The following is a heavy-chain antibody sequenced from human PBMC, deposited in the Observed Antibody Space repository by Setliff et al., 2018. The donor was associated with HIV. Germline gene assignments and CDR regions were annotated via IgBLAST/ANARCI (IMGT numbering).Heavy chain of an antibody. Sequence: PSETLSLTCLVSGDSMIPHYWCWIRQPPGRGLEWIGYISIYGSPSNSPSLESRVTILLDTSKNQFSLRLSSVTAAAAAVSYCARHRGMPGTTWYNHYMDVWGTGATVTVSS. V-gene: IGHV4-59*11. CDR2: ISIYGSP. J-gene: IGHJ6*03. CDR1: GDSMIPHY. D-gene: IGHD1-7*01. CDR3: ARHRGMPGTTWYNHYMDV.